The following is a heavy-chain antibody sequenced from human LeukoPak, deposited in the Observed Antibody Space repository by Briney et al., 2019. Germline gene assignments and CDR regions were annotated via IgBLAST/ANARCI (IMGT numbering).Heavy chain of an antibody. CDR1: GASINNYY. CDR2: ISDIGRT. J-gene: IGHJ4*02. CDR3: ARNQLGSGWHSSAY. D-gene: IGHD6-19*01. V-gene: IGHV4-59*01. Sequence: SETLSLTCTVSGASINNYYWTWIREPPGKGLEWIGYISDIGRTSYNPSLKSRVTLSVDTSKNQFSLKLNSVTAADTAVYYCARNQLGSGWHSSAYWGQGTRVTVSS.